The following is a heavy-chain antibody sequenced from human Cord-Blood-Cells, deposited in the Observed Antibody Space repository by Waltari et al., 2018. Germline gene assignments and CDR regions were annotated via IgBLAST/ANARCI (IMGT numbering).Heavy chain of an antibody. Sequence: QVQLVQSGAEVKKPGASVKVSCKASGSTFTGSYMHWVRQAPGQGLEWMGWINPNSGGTNYAQKFQGRVTMTRDTSISTAYMELSRLRSDDTAVYYCARDQYYGSGSYLVDYWGQGTLVTVSS. CDR1: GSTFTGSY. J-gene: IGHJ4*02. D-gene: IGHD3-10*01. CDR2: INPNSGGT. CDR3: ARDQYYGSGSYLVDY. V-gene: IGHV1-2*02.